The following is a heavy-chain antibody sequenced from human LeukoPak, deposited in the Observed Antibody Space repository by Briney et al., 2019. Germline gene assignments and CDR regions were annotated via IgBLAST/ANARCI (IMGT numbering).Heavy chain of an antibody. D-gene: IGHD5-12*01. CDR3: ARARGEVAIDY. CDR1: GGSFSGYY. Sequence: SETLSLTCAVYGGSFSGYYWSWIRQPPGKGLEWIGEINHSGSTNYNPSLKSRVTLLVDTSKNQFSLKLSSVTAADTAVYYCARARGEVAIDYWGQGTRVTVSS. J-gene: IGHJ4*02. V-gene: IGHV4-34*01. CDR2: INHSGST.